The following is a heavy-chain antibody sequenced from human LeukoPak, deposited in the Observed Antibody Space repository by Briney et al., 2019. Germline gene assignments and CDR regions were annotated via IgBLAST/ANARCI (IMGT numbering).Heavy chain of an antibody. CDR3: ARAMFLSRVYYYDSSGYYGDDAFDI. Sequence: KPSETLSLTCTVSGGSISSYYWSWIRQPPGKGLEWIGYIYYSGSTNYNPSLKSRVTISVDTSKNQFSPKLSSVTAADTAVYYCARAMFLSRVYYYDSSGYYGDDAFDIWGQGTMVTVSS. D-gene: IGHD3-22*01. CDR1: GGSISSYY. V-gene: IGHV4-59*01. J-gene: IGHJ3*02. CDR2: IYYSGST.